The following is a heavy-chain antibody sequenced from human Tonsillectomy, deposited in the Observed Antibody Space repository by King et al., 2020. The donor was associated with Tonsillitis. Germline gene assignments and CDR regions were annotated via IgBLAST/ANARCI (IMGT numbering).Heavy chain of an antibody. CDR2: ISYDGSNK. V-gene: IGHV3-30*03. D-gene: IGHD2-2*01. CDR3: AAEYDY. CDR1: GFTFSSYG. J-gene: IGHJ4*02. Sequence: VQLVESGGGVVQPGRSLRLSCAASGFTFSSYGMHWVRQAPGKGLEWVAVISYDGSNKYYADSVKGRFTISRDNSKNTLYLQMNSLRAEDTAVYYCAAEYDYWGQGALVTVSS.